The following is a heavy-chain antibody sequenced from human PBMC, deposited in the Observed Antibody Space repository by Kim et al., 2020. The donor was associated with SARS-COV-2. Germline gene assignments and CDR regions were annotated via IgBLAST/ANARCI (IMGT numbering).Heavy chain of an antibody. CDR1: GGSFSGYY. CDR3: ARGKQDIVVVVAVYYYYYYMDV. CDR2: INHSGST. V-gene: IGHV4-34*01. Sequence: SETLSLTCAVYGGSFSGYYWSWIRQPPGKGLEWIGEINHSGSTNYNPSLKSRVTISVDTSKNQFSLKLSSVTAADTAVYYCARGKQDIVVVVAVYYYYYYMDVLGKGTTVTVSS. D-gene: IGHD2-15*01. J-gene: IGHJ6*03.